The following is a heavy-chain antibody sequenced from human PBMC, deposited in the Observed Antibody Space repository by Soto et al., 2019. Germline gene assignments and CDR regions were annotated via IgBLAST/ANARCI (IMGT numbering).Heavy chain of an antibody. Sequence: SETLSLTCTVSGGSISSSGYYWGWIRQPPGKGLEWIGNIYHTGSAYYNPSLKRRLTMSADMSTNQFSLKLYSVTAADTAVYYCASRRGGRSWFDFLGLGTLVTGSS. V-gene: IGHV4-39*01. CDR3: ASRRGGRSWFDF. CDR1: GGSISSSGYY. D-gene: IGHD6-13*01. CDR2: IYHTGSA. J-gene: IGHJ4*02.